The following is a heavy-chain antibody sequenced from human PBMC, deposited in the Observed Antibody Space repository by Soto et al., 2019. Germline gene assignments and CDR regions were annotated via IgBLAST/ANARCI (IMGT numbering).Heavy chain of an antibody. Sequence: PGGSLRLSCSASGFTFSGYAMHWVRQAPGKGLEYVSAISSNGGSTYYADSVKGRFTISRDNSKNTLYLQMSSLRAEDTAVYYCVKGGGSSWYPTNYWGQGTLVTVSS. CDR1: GFTFSGYA. CDR3: VKGGGSSWYPTNY. V-gene: IGHV3-64D*06. D-gene: IGHD6-13*01. J-gene: IGHJ4*02. CDR2: ISSNGGST.